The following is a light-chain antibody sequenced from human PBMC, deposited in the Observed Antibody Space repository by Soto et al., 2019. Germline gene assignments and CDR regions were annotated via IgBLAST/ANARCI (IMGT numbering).Light chain of an antibody. CDR1: QDISYW. J-gene: IGKJ4*01. CDR3: KQSNYSPLT. Sequence: DIQMTQSPSSVSASVGDRVTITCRASQDISYWLTWYQQKPGKAPKLLIYAASNLQNGVPSSFSGSGAGTDFTLTITSLQPEDFATYYFKQSNYSPLTFGGGTKVDIK. V-gene: IGKV1-12*01. CDR2: AAS.